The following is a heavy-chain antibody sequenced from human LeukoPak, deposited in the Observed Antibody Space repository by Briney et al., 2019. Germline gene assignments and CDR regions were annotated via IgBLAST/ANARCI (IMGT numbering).Heavy chain of an antibody. Sequence: PGGSLRLSCAASGFTVSTNYISWVRHPPGKGLEWVSIIYSGGTTYFADSVKGRFTLSRDTSKNTLYLQMNSLRAEDTAVYYCARVVRGPYQLFDFWGQGPLVTVSS. CDR3: ARVVRGPYQLFDF. CDR2: IYSGGTT. D-gene: IGHD3-10*01. J-gene: IGHJ4*02. V-gene: IGHV3-66*01. CDR1: GFTVSTNY.